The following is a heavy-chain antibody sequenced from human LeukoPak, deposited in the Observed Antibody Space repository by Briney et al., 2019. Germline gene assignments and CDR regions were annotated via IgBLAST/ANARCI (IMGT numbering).Heavy chain of an antibody. CDR2: IYSGGST. CDR1: GFTVSTNY. V-gene: IGHV3-53*01. CDR3: AKEGSHTYYYGSGRLSALDY. J-gene: IGHJ4*02. D-gene: IGHD3-10*01. Sequence: GGSLRLSCAASGFTVSTNYMSWVRQAPGKGLEWVSIIYSGGSTYYADSVKGRFTISRDNSKNTLYLQMNSLRAEDTAVYYCAKEGSHTYYYGSGRLSALDYWGQGTLVTVSS.